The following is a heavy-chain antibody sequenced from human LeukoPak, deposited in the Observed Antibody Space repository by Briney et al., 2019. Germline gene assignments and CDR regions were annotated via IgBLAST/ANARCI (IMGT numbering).Heavy chain of an antibody. J-gene: IGHJ4*02. Sequence: GGSLRLSCAASGFTFSSYEMNWVRQAPGKGLEWVSYISSSGSTIYYADSVKGRFTISRDNAKNSLYLQMNSLRAEDTAVYYCASELAAAARAIDYWGQGTLVTVSS. CDR2: ISSSGSTI. D-gene: IGHD6-13*01. CDR3: ASELAAAARAIDY. CDR1: GFTFSSYE. V-gene: IGHV3-48*03.